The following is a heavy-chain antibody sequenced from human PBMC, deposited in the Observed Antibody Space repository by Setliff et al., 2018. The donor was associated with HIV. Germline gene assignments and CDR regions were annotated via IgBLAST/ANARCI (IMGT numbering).Heavy chain of an antibody. Sequence: ASVKVSCKASGGTFTSPGLNWVRQAPGQGLEWMGGIIPILDVPNYAQKFKGRVTITADKSTSTVHMELSSLRSEDTAVYYCARGRHFDSSGTSNYWGQGTLVTSPQ. CDR1: GGTFTSPG. V-gene: IGHV1-69*10. CDR2: IIPILDVP. J-gene: IGHJ4*02. CDR3: ARGRHFDSSGTSNY. D-gene: IGHD3-22*01.